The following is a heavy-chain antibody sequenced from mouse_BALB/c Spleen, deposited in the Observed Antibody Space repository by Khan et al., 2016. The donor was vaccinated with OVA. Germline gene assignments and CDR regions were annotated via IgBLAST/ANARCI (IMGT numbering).Heavy chain of an antibody. Sequence: QVRLQQSGAELARPGASVKLSCKASGYTFTDYYINWVKLRTGQGLEWIGEISPGSGDTYYNERFKGKATLTADKSSSTAYMQLSSLTSAASAVYCCARRNYFGYTFAYWGQGTLVTVSA. CDR2: ISPGSGDT. D-gene: IGHD1-2*01. CDR1: GYTFTDYY. J-gene: IGHJ3*01. CDR3: ARRNYFGYTFAY. V-gene: IGHV1-77*01.